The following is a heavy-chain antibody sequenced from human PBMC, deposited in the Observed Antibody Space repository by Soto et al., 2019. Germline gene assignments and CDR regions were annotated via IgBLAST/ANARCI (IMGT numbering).Heavy chain of an antibody. CDR1: GFTFSSYA. CDR2: ISYDGSNK. Sequence: GGSLRLSCAASGFTFSSYAMHWVRQAPGKGLEWVAAISYDGSNKYYADSVKGRSTISRDNAKNSLYLQMNSLRAEDTAVYYCAREYDILNWFDPWGQGTLVTVSS. J-gene: IGHJ5*02. D-gene: IGHD3-9*01. V-gene: IGHV3-30-3*01. CDR3: AREYDILNWFDP.